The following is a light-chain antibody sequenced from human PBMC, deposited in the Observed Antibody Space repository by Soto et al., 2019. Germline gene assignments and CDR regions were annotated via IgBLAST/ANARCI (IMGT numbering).Light chain of an antibody. CDR3: SSYTTSNTRQIV. Sequence: HSVLTKPASVTGAPGQSITIYCTGTSSDFGGYNYVSWYQQHPGKAPKFMIYDVSNRPSGVSNRFSGSKSGNTASLTISGLQAEDEADYYCSSYTTSNTRQIVFGTGTKVTVL. CDR1: SSDFGGYNY. V-gene: IGLV2-14*01. J-gene: IGLJ1*01. CDR2: DVS.